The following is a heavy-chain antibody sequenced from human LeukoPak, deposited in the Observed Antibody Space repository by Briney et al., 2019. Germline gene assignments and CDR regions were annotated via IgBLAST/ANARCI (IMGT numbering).Heavy chain of an antibody. J-gene: IGHJ4*02. CDR2: IYYSGST. CDR3: AREGVAAAGKLDY. D-gene: IGHD6-13*01. Sequence: SETLSLPCTVSGGSIGSYYWSWIGQPPGKGLEWIGYIYYSGSTNYNPSLKSRVTISLDTSKNQFSMNLISVTAADTAVYYCAREGVAAAGKLDYWAQRPLLTVSS. V-gene: IGHV4-59*01. CDR1: GGSIGSYY.